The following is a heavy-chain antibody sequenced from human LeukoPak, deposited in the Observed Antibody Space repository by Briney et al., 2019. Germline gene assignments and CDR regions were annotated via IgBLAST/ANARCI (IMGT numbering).Heavy chain of an antibody. CDR3: ARDPAIAVGPFDY. V-gene: IGHV3-11*04. Sequence: GGSLRLSCAASGFTFSDYYMSWIRQAPGRGLEWVSYISSSGSTIYYADSVKGRFTISRDNAKNSLYLQMNSLRAEDTAVYYCARDPAIAVGPFDYWGQGTLVTVSS. CDR2: ISSSGSTI. J-gene: IGHJ4*02. CDR1: GFTFSDYY. D-gene: IGHD6-19*01.